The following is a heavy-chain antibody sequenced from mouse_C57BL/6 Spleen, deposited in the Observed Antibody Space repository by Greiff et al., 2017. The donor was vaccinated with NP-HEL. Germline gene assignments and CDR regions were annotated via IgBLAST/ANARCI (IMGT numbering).Heavy chain of an antibody. CDR3: ANGSSYGGYFDY. J-gene: IGHJ2*01. CDR1: GYTFTSYW. CDR2: IDPSDSYT. Sequence: VQLQQPGAELVKPGTSVKLSCKASGYTFTSYWMHWVKQRPGQGLEWIGVIDPSDSYTNYNQKFKGKATLTVDTSSSTAYMQLSSLTSEDSAVYYCANGSSYGGYFDYWGQGTTLTVSS. D-gene: IGHD1-1*01. V-gene: IGHV1-59*01.